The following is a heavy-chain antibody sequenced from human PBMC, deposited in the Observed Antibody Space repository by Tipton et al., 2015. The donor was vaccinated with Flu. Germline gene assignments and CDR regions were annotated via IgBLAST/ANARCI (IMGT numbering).Heavy chain of an antibody. CDR1: GFTFSSYS. CDR2: ISGSGGST. CDR3: AKDLRIVPAASSYSSYGMDV. V-gene: IGHV3-23*01. Sequence: SLRLSCTASGFTFSSYSMSWVRQAPGKGLEWVSAISGSGGSTYYADSVTGRLTISRDNSKNTLYLQMNSLRADDTAVYYCAKDLRIVPAASSYSSYGMDVWGQGTTVAVSS. D-gene: IGHD2-2*01. J-gene: IGHJ6*02.